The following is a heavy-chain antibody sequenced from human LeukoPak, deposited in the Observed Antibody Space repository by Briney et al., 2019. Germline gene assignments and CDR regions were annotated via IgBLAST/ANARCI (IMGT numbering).Heavy chain of an antibody. CDR1: GYTFTSYG. Sequence: GESLKISCKASGYTFTSYGISWVRQAPGQGLEWMGWISAYNGNTNYAQKLQGRVTMTTDTSTSTAYMELRSLRSDDTAVYYCANFYYYDSSGYTRIPPGYAFDIWGQGTMVTVSS. D-gene: IGHD3-22*01. CDR3: ANFYYYDSSGYTRIPPGYAFDI. J-gene: IGHJ3*02. CDR2: ISAYNGNT. V-gene: IGHV1-18*01.